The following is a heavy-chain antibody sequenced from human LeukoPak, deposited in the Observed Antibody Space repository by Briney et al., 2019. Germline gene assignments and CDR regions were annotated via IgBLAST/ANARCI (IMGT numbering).Heavy chain of an antibody. V-gene: IGHV4-38-2*02. CDR2: IYHSGST. CDR3: ARDYATMIVVVLDAFDI. CDR1: GYSISSGYY. D-gene: IGHD3-22*01. J-gene: IGHJ3*02. Sequence: SETLSLTCTVSGYSISSGYYWGWIRQPPGKGLEWIGSIYHSGSTYYNPSLKSRVTISVDTSKNQFSLKLSSVTAADTAVYYCARDYATMIVVVLDAFDIWGQGTMVTVSS.